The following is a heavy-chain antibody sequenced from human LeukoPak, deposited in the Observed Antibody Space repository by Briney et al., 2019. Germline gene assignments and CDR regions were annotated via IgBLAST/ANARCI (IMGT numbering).Heavy chain of an antibody. J-gene: IGHJ4*02. V-gene: IGHV3-43D*03. CDR3: AKGDTAMDTPIDY. Sequence: GGSLRLSCAASGFTFDDYAMHWVRQAPGKGLEWVSLISWDDYSTYYADSVKGRFTISRDNSKNSLYLQMNSLRTEGTALYYCAKGDTAMDTPIDYWGQGTLVTVSS. CDR1: GFTFDDYA. D-gene: IGHD5-18*01. CDR2: ISWDDYST.